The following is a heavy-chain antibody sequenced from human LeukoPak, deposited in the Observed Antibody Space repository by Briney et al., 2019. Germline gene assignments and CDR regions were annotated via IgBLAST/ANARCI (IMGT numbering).Heavy chain of an antibody. D-gene: IGHD6-19*01. V-gene: IGHV4-59*01. CDR2: IYYNGGT. CDR3: ARDSSGWYFDY. Sequence: PSETLSLSCTVSLGSISSYYWSWIRQPPGKGLGWIGYIYYNGGTNYNPSLKSRVTISVDTSKNQFSLKLSSVTAADTAVYYCARDSSGWYFDYWGQGTLVTVSS. J-gene: IGHJ4*02. CDR1: LGSISSYY.